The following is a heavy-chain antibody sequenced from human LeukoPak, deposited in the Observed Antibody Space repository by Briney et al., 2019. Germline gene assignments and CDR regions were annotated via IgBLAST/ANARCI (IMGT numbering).Heavy chain of an antibody. V-gene: IGHV4-39*01. D-gene: IGHD5-12*01. J-gene: IGHJ4*02. CDR2: IYYSGST. CDR3: ARFSRWLPFES. CDR1: GGSISSSSYY. Sequence: SETLXLTCTVSGGSISSSSYYWGWIRQPPGKGLEWIGSIYYSGSTYYNPSLKSRVTISVDTSKNQFSLKLSSVTAADTAVYYCARFSRWLPFESWGQGTLVTVSS.